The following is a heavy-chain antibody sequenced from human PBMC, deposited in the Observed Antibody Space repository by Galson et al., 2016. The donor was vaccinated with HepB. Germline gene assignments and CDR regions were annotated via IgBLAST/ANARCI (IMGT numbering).Heavy chain of an antibody. Sequence: SVKVSCKVSGYTLTDLSMHWVRQAPGKGLEWMGGFHPEGGETIYAQKFQGRVIMTEDRSTDTAYMELSSLRSDDTAVYYCATPLGEELVGSFSYIYYGLDVWGQGTTVIVSS. D-gene: IGHD6-6*01. CDR3: ATPLGEELVGSFSYIYYGLDV. V-gene: IGHV1-24*01. CDR2: FHPEGGET. CDR1: GYTLTDLS. J-gene: IGHJ6*02.